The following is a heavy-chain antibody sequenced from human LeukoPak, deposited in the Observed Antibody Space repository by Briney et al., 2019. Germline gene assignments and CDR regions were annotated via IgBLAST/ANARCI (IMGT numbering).Heavy chain of an antibody. Sequence: SVKVSCKASGGTFSSYAISWVRQAPGQGLEWMGGIIPIFGTANYAQKFQGRVTITADKSTSTAYMELSSLRSEDTAVYYCARPEGGWELQPIDYWGQGTLVTVSS. CDR3: ARPEGGWELQPIDY. D-gene: IGHD1-26*01. J-gene: IGHJ4*02. V-gene: IGHV1-69*06. CDR1: GGTFSSYA. CDR2: IIPIFGTA.